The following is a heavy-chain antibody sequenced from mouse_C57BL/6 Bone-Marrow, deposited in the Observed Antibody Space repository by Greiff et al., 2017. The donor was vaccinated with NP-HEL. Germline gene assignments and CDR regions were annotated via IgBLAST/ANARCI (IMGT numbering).Heavy chain of an antibody. CDR3: AKGALEYAYFDN. CDR2: IYPRSGNT. Sequence: VQRVESGAELARPGASVKLSCKASGYTFTSYGISWVKQRTGQGLEWIGEIYPRSGNTYYNEKFKGKAPLTADKSSSTAYMELRSLTSEDSAVFFCAKGALEYAYFDNWGQEATLTQSS. CDR1: GYTFTSYG. V-gene: IGHV1-81*01. D-gene: IGHD5-1*01. J-gene: IGHJ2*01.